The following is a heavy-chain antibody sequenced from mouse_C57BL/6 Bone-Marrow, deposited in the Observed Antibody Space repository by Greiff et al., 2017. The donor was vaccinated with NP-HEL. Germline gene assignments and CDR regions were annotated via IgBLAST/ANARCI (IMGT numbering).Heavy chain of an antibody. CDR3: ASLKDGYYGLPFAY. J-gene: IGHJ3*01. CDR2: IYPRSGNT. CDR1: GYTFTSYG. V-gene: IGHV1-81*01. D-gene: IGHD2-3*01. Sequence: QVQLQQSGAELARPGASVKLSCKASGYTFTSYGISWVKQRTGQGLEWIGEIYPRSGNTYYNEKFKGKATLTADKSSSTAYMEVRSLTSEDSAVYFCASLKDGYYGLPFAYWGQGTLVTVSA.